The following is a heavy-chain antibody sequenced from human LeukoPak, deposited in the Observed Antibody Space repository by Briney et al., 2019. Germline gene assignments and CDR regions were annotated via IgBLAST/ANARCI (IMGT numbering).Heavy chain of an antibody. V-gene: IGHV4-31*03. Sequence: SETLSLTCTVSGCSISSGGYYWSWIRQHPGKGLEWIGYIYYSGSTYYNPSLKSRVTISVDTSKNQFSLKLSPVTAADTAVYYCVRVVIVVVPAAPGGNNWFDPWGQGTLVTVSS. J-gene: IGHJ5*02. CDR2: IYYSGST. CDR1: GCSISSGGYY. D-gene: IGHD2-2*01. CDR3: VRVVIVVVPAAPGGNNWFDP.